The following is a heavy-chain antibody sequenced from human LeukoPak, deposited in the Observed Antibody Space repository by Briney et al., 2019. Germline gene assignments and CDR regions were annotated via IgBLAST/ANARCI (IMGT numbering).Heavy chain of an antibody. Sequence: ASVKVSCKASGYTFTSCDINWVRQATGQGLEWMGWMNPNSGNTGYAQKFQGRVTMTRDTSASTAYMELSSLRSEDTAVYYCARDPRSGYHDYWGQGTLVTVSS. D-gene: IGHD3-22*01. CDR2: MNPNSGNT. V-gene: IGHV1-8*01. CDR3: ARDPRSGYHDY. CDR1: GYTFTSCD. J-gene: IGHJ4*02.